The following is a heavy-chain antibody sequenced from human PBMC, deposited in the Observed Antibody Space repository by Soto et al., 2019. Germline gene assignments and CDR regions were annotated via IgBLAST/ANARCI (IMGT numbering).Heavy chain of an antibody. D-gene: IGHD2-15*01. Sequence: GASVKVSCKASGGTFSSYAISWVRQAPGQGLEWMGGIIPIFGTANYAQKLQGRVTITADKSTSTAYMGLSSLRSEDTAVYYCARDPGGNADYWGQGTLITVSS. CDR2: IIPIFGTA. CDR3: ARDPGGNADY. J-gene: IGHJ4*02. V-gene: IGHV1-69*06. CDR1: GGTFSSYA.